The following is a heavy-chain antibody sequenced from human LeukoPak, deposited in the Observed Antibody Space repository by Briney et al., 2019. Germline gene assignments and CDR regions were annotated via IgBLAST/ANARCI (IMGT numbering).Heavy chain of an antibody. D-gene: IGHD2-15*01. V-gene: IGHV4-31*03. Sequence: SQTLSLTCTVSGGSISSGGYYWSWIRQHPGKGLEWIGYIYYSGSTYYNPSLKSRVTISVDTSKNQFSLKLSSVTAADTAVYYCARSRVVVVVAATPGMRRYYYGMDVWGQGTTVTVSS. CDR2: IYYSGST. J-gene: IGHJ6*02. CDR3: ARSRVVVVVAATPGMRRYYYGMDV. CDR1: GGSISSGGYY.